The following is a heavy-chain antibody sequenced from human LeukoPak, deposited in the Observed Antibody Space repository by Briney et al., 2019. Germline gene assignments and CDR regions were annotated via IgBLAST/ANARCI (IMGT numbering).Heavy chain of an antibody. CDR3: AGLRTTVGANWFDP. J-gene: IGHJ5*02. Sequence: SETLSLTCTVSGGSVSSYYWSWIRQPPGKGLEWIGYFYYSGSTNYNPSPKSRVTFSMDTSKKQFPLNLNSVTAAGTAGDFFAGLRTTVGANWFDPWGQGTLVTVSS. CDR1: GGSVSSYY. D-gene: IGHD1-1*01. V-gene: IGHV4-59*02. CDR2: FYYSGST.